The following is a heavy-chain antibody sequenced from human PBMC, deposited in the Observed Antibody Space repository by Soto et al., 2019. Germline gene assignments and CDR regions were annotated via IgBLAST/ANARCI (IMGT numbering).Heavy chain of an antibody. Sequence: SETLSLTCTVSGGSISSSSFHWGWIRQPPGKGLEWIGSIYYSGSTYYSPSLKSRVTISVDTSKNQFSLKLSSVTAADTAVYYCAKNGSDWLDSWGQGTLVTVSS. CDR3: AKNGSDWLDS. CDR1: GGSISSSSFH. CDR2: IYYSGST. J-gene: IGHJ5*01. V-gene: IGHV4-39*07. D-gene: IGHD6-19*01.